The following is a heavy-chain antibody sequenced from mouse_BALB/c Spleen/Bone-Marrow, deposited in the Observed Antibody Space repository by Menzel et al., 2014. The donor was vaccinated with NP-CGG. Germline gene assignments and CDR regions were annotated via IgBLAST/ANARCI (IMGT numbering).Heavy chain of an antibody. CDR2: IDPANGNT. Sequence: VHLQQPGAELVKPGASVKLSCTASGFNIKDTYMHWVKQRPEQGLEWIGRIDPANGNTKYDPKFQGKATITADTSSNTACLQLSSLTSEDTAVYYCARWLLPYGLDYWGQGTSVTVPS. J-gene: IGHJ4*01. D-gene: IGHD2-3*01. V-gene: IGHV14-3*02. CDR3: ARWLLPYGLDY. CDR1: GFNIKDTY.